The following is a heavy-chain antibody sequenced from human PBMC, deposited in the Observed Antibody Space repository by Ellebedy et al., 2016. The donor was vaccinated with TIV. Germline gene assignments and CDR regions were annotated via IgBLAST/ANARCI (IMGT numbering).Heavy chain of an antibody. J-gene: IGHJ6*02. CDR3: ARGYYYGSGKVDYYYGMDV. CDR2: IGAYNGNT. V-gene: IGHV1-18*01. Sequence: AASVKVSCKASGYTFTSYGISWVRQAPGQGLEWMGWIGAYNGNTNYAQKLQGRVTMTTDTSTSTAYMELRSLRSDDTAVYYCARGYYYGSGKVDYYYGMDVWGQGTTVTVSS. CDR1: GYTFTSYG. D-gene: IGHD3-10*01.